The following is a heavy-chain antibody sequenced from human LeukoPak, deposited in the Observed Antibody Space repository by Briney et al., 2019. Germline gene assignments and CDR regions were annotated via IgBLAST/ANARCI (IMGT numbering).Heavy chain of an antibody. CDR3: AREGGSASSEVY. D-gene: IGHD2-15*01. CDR1: GGSISSSSDY. J-gene: IGHJ4*02. CDR2: MFHSGSS. Sequence: PSETLSLTCTVSGGSISSSSDYWAWIRQPPGKGLEWIGSMFHSGSSYYNPSLRSRVTISLDTSKNQFSLKLNSVTAADTAVYYCAREGGSASSEVYWGQGTLVTVSS. V-gene: IGHV4-39*07.